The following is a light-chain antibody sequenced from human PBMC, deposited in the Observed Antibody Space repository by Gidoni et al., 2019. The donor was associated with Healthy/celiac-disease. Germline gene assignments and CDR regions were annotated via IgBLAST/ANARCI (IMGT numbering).Light chain of an antibody. V-gene: IGKV1-33*01. CDR1: QDISNY. CDR3: QQYDNLPLT. Sequence: DIQMTQSPSSLTASVGDRVTITCQASQDISNYLNWYQQKPGKAPKLLIYDASNLETGVPSRFSGSGSGTYFTFTISILPPEDIATYYCQQYDNLPLTFGGGTKVEIK. J-gene: IGKJ4*01. CDR2: DAS.